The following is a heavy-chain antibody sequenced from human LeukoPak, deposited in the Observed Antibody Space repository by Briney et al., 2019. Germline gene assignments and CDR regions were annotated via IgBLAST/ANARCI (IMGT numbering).Heavy chain of an antibody. Sequence: SETLSLTCAVYGGSFSGYYWSWIRQPPGKGLEWIGEINHSGSTNYNPSLKSRVTISVDTSKNQFSLKLSSVTAADTAVYYCARSYCSGGSCFYYYYGMDVWGQGTTVTVSS. V-gene: IGHV4-34*01. D-gene: IGHD2-15*01. CDR1: GGSFSGYY. CDR2: INHSGST. J-gene: IGHJ6*02. CDR3: ARSYCSGGSCFYYYYGMDV.